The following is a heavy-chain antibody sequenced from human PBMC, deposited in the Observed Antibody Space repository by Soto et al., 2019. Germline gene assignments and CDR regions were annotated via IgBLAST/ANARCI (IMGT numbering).Heavy chain of an antibody. Sequence: GGSLRLSCAASGFTFDDYAMHWVRQAPGKGLEWVSGISWNSGSIGYADSVKGRFTISRDNAKNSLYLQMNSLRAEDTALYYCAKVSRPTFDAFDIWGQGTMVTVSS. CDR3: AKVSRPTFDAFDI. CDR2: ISWNSGSI. CDR1: GFTFDDYA. J-gene: IGHJ3*02. V-gene: IGHV3-9*01.